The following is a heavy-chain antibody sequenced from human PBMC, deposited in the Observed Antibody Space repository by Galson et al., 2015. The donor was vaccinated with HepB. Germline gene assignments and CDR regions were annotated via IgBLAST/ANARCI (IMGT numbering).Heavy chain of an antibody. D-gene: IGHD2-2*01. V-gene: IGHV3-23*01. CDR3: AKELSTWTPSFDY. CDR2: ISGSGGTT. J-gene: IGHJ4*02. CDR1: GFTFRNYG. Sequence: SLRLSCAASGFTFRNYGMHWVRQAPGKGLEWVSVISGSGGTTYYADSVKGRFTISRDNSKNTLYLQVNSLRAEDTAVYYCAKELSTWTPSFDYWGQGTLVTVSS.